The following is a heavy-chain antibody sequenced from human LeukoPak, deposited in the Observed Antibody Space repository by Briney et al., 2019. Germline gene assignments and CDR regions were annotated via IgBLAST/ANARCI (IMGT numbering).Heavy chain of an antibody. CDR1: GFSFSSYG. J-gene: IGHJ4*02. CDR3: ARAADSSGYYY. V-gene: IGHV4-59*12. Sequence: LRLSCAASGFSFSSYGMHWVRQAPGKGLEWIGYIYYSGSTNYNPSLKSRVTISVDTSKNQFSLKLSSVTAADTAVYYCARAADSSGYYYWGQGTLVTVSS. CDR2: IYYSGST. D-gene: IGHD3-22*01.